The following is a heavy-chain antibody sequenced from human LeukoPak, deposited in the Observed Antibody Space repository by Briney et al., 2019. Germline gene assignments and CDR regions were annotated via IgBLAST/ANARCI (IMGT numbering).Heavy chain of an antibody. D-gene: IGHD3-9*01. V-gene: IGHV3-23*01. CDR3: AKASVDYDILTGYSDYDY. CDR2: ISGSGGST. CDR1: GFTFSSYA. J-gene: IGHJ4*02. Sequence: PGGSLRLSCAASGFTFSSYAMSWVRQATGKGLEWVSAISGSGGSTYYADSVKGRFTISRDNSKNTLYLQMNSLRAEDTAVYYCAKASVDYDILTGYSDYDYWGQGTLVTVSS.